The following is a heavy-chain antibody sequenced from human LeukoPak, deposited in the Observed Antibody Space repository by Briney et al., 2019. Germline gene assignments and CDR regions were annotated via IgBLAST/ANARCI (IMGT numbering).Heavy chain of an antibody. CDR1: GFTFSSYS. V-gene: IGHV3-21*01. J-gene: IGHJ4*02. Sequence: PGGSLRLSCAASGFTFSSYSMNWVRQAPGKGLEWVSSISSSSSYISYADSVKGRFTISRDNAKNSLYLQMNSLRAEDTAVFYCARGPSTYYDVLTGYSIDYWGQGTLVTVSS. CDR2: ISSSSSYI. D-gene: IGHD3-9*01. CDR3: ARGPSTYYDVLTGYSIDY.